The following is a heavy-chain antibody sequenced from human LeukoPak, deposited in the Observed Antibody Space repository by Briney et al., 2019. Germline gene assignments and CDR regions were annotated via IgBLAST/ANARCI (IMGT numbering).Heavy chain of an antibody. J-gene: IGHJ6*03. CDR1: GFTFSTFW. D-gene: IGHD2-2*01. Sequence: AGGSLRLSCAASGFTFSTFWMHWVRQAPGKGLLWVSQTNTDGTNTNYADSAKGRFTISRDNAKNSLYLQMNSLRAEDTAVYYCARDQQYQLLHYYYYYMDVWGKGTTVTISS. CDR3: ARDQQYQLLHYYYYYMDV. V-gene: IGHV3-74*01. CDR2: TNTDGTNT.